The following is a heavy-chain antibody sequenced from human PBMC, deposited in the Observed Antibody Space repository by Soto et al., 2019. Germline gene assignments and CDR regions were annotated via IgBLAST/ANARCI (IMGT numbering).Heavy chain of an antibody. V-gene: IGHV3-30*18. Sequence: LRLSCAASGFTFSSYGMHWVRQAPGKGLEWVAVISYDGSNKYYADSVKGRFTISRDNSKNTLYLQMNSLRAEDTAVYYCAKDKPGFDYWGQGTLVTVSS. J-gene: IGHJ4*02. CDR2: ISYDGSNK. CDR1: GFTFSSYG. CDR3: AKDKPGFDY.